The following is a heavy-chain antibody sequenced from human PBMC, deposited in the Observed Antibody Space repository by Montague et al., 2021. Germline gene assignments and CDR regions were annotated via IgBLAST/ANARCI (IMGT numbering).Heavy chain of an antibody. J-gene: IGHJ3*02. Sequence: SLRLPCAASGFSFSSYWMHWVRQAPGKGLLWVSRITLDGSSTTFADSVKGRFTTSRDNAKATLYLQMNSLRVEDTAVYYCARNLASAAPGAFDIWGQGTMVTVSS. CDR1: GFSFSSYW. CDR2: ITLDGSST. CDR3: ARNLASAAPGAFDI. V-gene: IGHV3-74*01. D-gene: IGHD2-2*01.